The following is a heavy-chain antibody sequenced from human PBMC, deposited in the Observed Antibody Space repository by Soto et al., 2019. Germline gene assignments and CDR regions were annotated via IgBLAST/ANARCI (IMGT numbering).Heavy chain of an antibody. CDR2: IIPIFGTA. D-gene: IGHD3-10*01. CDR1: GGTFSSYA. J-gene: IGHJ6*02. Sequence: ASVKVSCKASGGTFSSYAISWVRQAPGQGLEWMGGIIPIFGTANYAQKFQGRVTITADESTSTAYMELSSLRSEDTAVYYCARGITMVRASDYGMDVWGQGTTVTVSS. V-gene: IGHV1-69*13. CDR3: ARGITMVRASDYGMDV.